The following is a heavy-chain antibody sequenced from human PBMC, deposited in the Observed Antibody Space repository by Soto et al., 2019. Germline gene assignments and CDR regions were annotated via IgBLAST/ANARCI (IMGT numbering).Heavy chain of an antibody. CDR2: INPMSGST. Sequence: QVQLVQSGAEVKKPGAAVKVSCRASGYTFTNYYIHWVRQAPGQGLEWMAIINPMSGSTNYAQNFQGRVTLTMDTSTTTVYMDLSSLRFEDTAVYFSARDLLAGDFWGQGTLVTVSS. J-gene: IGHJ4*02. V-gene: IGHV1-46*01. D-gene: IGHD3-10*01. CDR3: ARDLLAGDF. CDR1: GYTFTNYY.